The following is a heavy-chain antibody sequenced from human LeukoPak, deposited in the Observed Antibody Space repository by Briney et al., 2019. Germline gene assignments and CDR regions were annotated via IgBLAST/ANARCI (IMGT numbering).Heavy chain of an antibody. CDR3: ARERTDCGGDCYSYWFDP. D-gene: IGHD2-21*02. CDR2: IYGSGST. J-gene: IGHJ5*02. CDR1: GGSISGYY. V-gene: IGHV4-4*07. Sequence: PSETLSLTCTVSGGSISGYYWSWIRQPAGKGLGWIGRIYGSGSTNYNPSLGGRATVSADTSKNKVSLKLNSVTAADTAVYYCARERTDCGGDCYSYWFDPWGQGTQVTVFS.